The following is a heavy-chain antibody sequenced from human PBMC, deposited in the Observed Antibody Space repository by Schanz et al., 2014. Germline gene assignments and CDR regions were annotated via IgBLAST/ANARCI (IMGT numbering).Heavy chain of an antibody. D-gene: IGHD3-3*01. CDR2: INPNSGET. CDR3: ARDDRFVEWSLLGS. J-gene: IGHJ5*02. V-gene: IGHV1-2*02. Sequence: QVQLVQSGPAVKKPGASMKVSCLASGYSFTEYFLHWVRQAPGQGLEWMGWINPNSGETNYEQKFKGRVTLTSDTSISTAFMELSGLTSDDTAVYYCARDDRFVEWSLLGSWGQGTLVTVSS. CDR1: GYSFTEYF.